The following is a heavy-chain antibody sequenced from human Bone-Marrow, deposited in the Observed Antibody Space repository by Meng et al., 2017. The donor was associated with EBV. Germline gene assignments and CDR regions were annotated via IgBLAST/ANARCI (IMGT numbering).Heavy chain of an antibody. D-gene: IGHD3-10*01. V-gene: IGHV4-4*02. CDR3: ARAGSMTQLDY. J-gene: IGHJ4*02. CDR2: ISQNGGT. Sequence: QVNLQESGPGLVKPSGTLSLPCAVSGGSMSGSTWWAWVRQPPGQGLEWIGEISQNGGTNYSPSLKSRVTISVDKSKNQFSLDLNSVAAADTAVYYCARAGSMTQLDYWGQGTLVTVSS. CDR1: GGSMSGSTW.